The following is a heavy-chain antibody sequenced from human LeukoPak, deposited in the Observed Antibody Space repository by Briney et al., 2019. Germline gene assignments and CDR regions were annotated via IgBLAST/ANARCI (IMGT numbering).Heavy chain of an antibody. D-gene: IGHD5-24*01. Sequence: GGSLRLSCEASGFTFSSYGMHWVRQAPGKGLEWVAVISYDGRSKCYADSVEGRFTISRDNSKYTLYLQVNSLRVEDTAVYFCAKDRDGYNYGDYWGQGTLVTVS. CDR1: GFTFSSYG. CDR2: ISYDGRSK. J-gene: IGHJ4*02. CDR3: AKDRDGYNYGDY. V-gene: IGHV3-30*18.